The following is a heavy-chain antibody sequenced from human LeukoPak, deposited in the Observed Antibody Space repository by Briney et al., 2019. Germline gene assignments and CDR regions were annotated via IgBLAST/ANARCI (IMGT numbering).Heavy chain of an antibody. V-gene: IGHV3-23*01. CDR1: GFTINSYA. CDR2: ISGSGGST. D-gene: IGHD3-22*01. Sequence: GGPQTLSCAASGFTINSYAMSWVRQAPGKGLEWVSAISGSGGSTYYADSVKGRFTISRDNSKNTLYLQMNSLRAEDTAVYYCAKDHKVVVIDWAFDYWGQGTLVTVSS. J-gene: IGHJ4*02. CDR3: AKDHKVVVIDWAFDY.